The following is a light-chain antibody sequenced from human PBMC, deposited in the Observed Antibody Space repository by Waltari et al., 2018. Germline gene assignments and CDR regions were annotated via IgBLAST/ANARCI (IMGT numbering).Light chain of an antibody. Sequence: PGERATLSCRASQSVSSYLAWYQQKPGQTPRLLIYDASNRATGIPARFSGSGSGTDFTLTISSLEPEDFAVYYCQQRSDWPPGFTFGPGTKVDIK. CDR3: QQRSDWPPGFT. CDR2: DAS. V-gene: IGKV3-11*01. CDR1: QSVSSY. J-gene: IGKJ3*01.